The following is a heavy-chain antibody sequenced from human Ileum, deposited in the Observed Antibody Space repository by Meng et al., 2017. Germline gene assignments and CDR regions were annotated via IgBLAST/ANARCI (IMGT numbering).Heavy chain of an antibody. V-gene: IGHV7-4-1*02. J-gene: IGHJ4*02. CDR3: AREPRRFDH. Sequence: QVQLVQSGDELKNPGASVKVFCKGSGNTFTNYGMNWVRQAPGQGLEWMGWINTNTGDPTYAQAFTGRFVFSLDTSVNTAYLQISSLKAEDTAIYYCAREPRRFDHWGQGTLVTVSS. CDR2: INTNTGDP. CDR1: GNTFTNYG.